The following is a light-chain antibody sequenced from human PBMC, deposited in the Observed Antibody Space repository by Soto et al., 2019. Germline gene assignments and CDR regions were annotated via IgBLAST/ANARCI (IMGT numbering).Light chain of an antibody. V-gene: IGKV3-20*01. CDR3: QQYNNWPIT. Sequence: EIVLTLSPCTLSLSPGERARLSCRASQSVSNNYLAWYQQKPGQAPRLLIYGASNRATGIPDRFSGSGSGTDFTLTISRLEPEDFAVYYCQQYNNWPITFGQGTRLEIK. CDR1: QSVSNNY. J-gene: IGKJ5*01. CDR2: GAS.